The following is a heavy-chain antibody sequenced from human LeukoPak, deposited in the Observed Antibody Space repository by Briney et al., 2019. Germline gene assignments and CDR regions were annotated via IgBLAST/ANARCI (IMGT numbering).Heavy chain of an antibody. CDR3: ARAGIVGATQPLIDY. CDR2: INHSGST. CDR1: GGSFSGYY. V-gene: IGHV4-34*01. Sequence: ETLSLTCAVYGGSFSGYYWSWIRQPPGKGLEWIGEINHSGSTNYNPSLKSRVTISVDTSKNQFSLKLSSVTAADTAVYYCARAGIVGATQPLIDYWDQGTLVTVSS. J-gene: IGHJ4*02. D-gene: IGHD1-26*01.